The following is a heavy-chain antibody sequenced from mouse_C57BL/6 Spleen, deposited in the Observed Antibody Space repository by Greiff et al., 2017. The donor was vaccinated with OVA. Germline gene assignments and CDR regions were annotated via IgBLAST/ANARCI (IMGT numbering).Heavy chain of an antibody. J-gene: IGHJ4*01. CDR1: GYSITSGYY. D-gene: IGHD1-1*01. Sequence: EVKLQESGPGLVKPSQSLSLTCSVTGYSITSGYYWNWIRQFPGNKLEWMGYISYDGSNNYNPSLKNRISITRDTSKNQFFLKLNSVTTEDTATYYCARQGYYGSSYDAMDYWGQGTSVTVSS. V-gene: IGHV3-6*01. CDR2: ISYDGSN. CDR3: ARQGYYGSSYDAMDY.